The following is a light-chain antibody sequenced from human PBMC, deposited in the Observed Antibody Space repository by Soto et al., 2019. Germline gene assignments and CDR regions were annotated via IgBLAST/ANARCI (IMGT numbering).Light chain of an antibody. Sequence: EIVWTQSPGTLSLSPVERATLSCRASQSVSSNYLAWYQQKPGQAPRLLIYGASSRATGIPDRFSGSGSGTDFTLTISRLEPEDFAVYYCQQYGGSPRVTFGGGTKVEIK. CDR2: GAS. J-gene: IGKJ4*01. CDR3: QQYGGSPRVT. V-gene: IGKV3-20*01. CDR1: QSVSSNY.